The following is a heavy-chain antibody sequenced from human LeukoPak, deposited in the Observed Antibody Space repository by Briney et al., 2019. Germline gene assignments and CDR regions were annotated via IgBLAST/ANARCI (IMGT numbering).Heavy chain of an antibody. J-gene: IGHJ4*02. D-gene: IGHD3-3*01. Sequence: AGGSLRLSCAASGFTFSSFTMNWVRQAPGTGLEWVSSISGSSTYIYYADSVKGRFTISRDNAKNSLYLQMNSLRDEDTAIYYCARDESSPTIFEVAPGYSWGQGTLVTVSS. CDR1: GFTFSSFT. V-gene: IGHV3-21*01. CDR2: ISGSSTYI. CDR3: ARDESSPTIFEVAPGYS.